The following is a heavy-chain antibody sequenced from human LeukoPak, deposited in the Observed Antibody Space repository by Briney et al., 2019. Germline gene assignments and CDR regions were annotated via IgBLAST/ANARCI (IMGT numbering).Heavy chain of an antibody. V-gene: IGHV5-51*01. CDR2: IYPGDSDT. D-gene: IGHD3-3*01. Sequence: GESLKISCKGSGYSFTSYWIGWVRQMPGKGLEWMGIIYPGDSDTRYSPSFQGQVTISADKSISTAYLQWSSLKASDTAMYYCARHRNITIFGVVIMGNWFDPWGQGTLVTVSS. CDR3: ARHRNITIFGVVIMGNWFDP. J-gene: IGHJ5*02. CDR1: GYSFTSYW.